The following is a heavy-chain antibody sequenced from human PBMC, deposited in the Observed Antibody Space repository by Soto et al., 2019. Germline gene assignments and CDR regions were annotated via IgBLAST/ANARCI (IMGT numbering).Heavy chain of an antibody. J-gene: IGHJ4*02. Sequence: QLQLQESGPGLVKPSETLSLTCTVSGGSISSSSYYWGWIRQPPGKGLEWIGSIYYSGSTYYNPSLKRRVTISVDTSKNQFSLKLSSVTAADTAVYYCARVDYYDSSGYHMAYFDYWGQGTLFTVSS. D-gene: IGHD3-22*01. CDR3: ARVDYYDSSGYHMAYFDY. CDR1: GGSISSSSYY. CDR2: IYYSGST. V-gene: IGHV4-39*01.